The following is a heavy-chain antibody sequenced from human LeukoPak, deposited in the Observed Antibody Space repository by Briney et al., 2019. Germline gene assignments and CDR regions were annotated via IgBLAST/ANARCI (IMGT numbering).Heavy chain of an antibody. D-gene: IGHD2-2*01. CDR2: STHSGST. J-gene: IGHJ4*02. V-gene: IGHV4-34*01. CDR1: GGPFSGHY. CDR3: VRGRTGAAALDF. Sequence: QVQLHQWGAGLLKPSETLSLTCAVYGGPFSGHYWTWIRQPPGKGLEWIGESTHSGSTNYNPSLKSRVTISVDTSKNQFSLKLTSVSAADTAVYHCVRGRTGAAALDFWGQGTLVTVSS.